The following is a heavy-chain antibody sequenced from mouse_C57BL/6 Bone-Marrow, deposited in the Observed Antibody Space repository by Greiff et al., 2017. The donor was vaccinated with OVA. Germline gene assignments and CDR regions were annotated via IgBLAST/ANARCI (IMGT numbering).Heavy chain of an antibody. CDR1: GYSFTGYY. Sequence: VQLKQSGPELVKPGASVKISCKASGYSFTGYYMNWVKQSPEKSLEWIGEINPSTGGTTYNQKFKAKATLTVDKSSSTAYMQLKSLTSEDSAVYYCAREGSSPPYWGQGTLVTVSA. J-gene: IGHJ3*01. CDR2: INPSTGGT. V-gene: IGHV1-42*01. CDR3: AREGSSPPY. D-gene: IGHD1-1*01.